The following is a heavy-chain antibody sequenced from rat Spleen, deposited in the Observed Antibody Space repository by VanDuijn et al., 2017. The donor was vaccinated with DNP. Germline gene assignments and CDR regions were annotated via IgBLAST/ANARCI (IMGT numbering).Heavy chain of an antibody. Sequence: EVQLVESGGGPVQPGRSLKLSCVASGFIFSNHWMTWIRQAPGKGLEWVASISNTGDHTYYSDSVKGRFSLSRDNAKSTLYLQLNSLRSEDTATYYCTRINYGGYPSYAMDAWGQGTSVTVSS. CDR1: GFIFSNHW. V-gene: IGHV5-31*01. J-gene: IGHJ4*01. D-gene: IGHD1-11*01. CDR2: ISNTGDHT. CDR3: TRINYGGYPSYAMDA.